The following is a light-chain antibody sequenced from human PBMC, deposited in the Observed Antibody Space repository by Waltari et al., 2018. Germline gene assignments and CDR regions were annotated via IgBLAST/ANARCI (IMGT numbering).Light chain of an antibody. Sequence: DIQITKSPSTLSASVGDRVIFSCRASQSIRKWLAWYQQKPGKAPKLLIYKASTLESGVPSRFSGSGSGTEFTLTISSLQPEDFATYYCQQYNSYSLLSFGGGTKVEIK. CDR3: QQYNSYSLLS. CDR1: QSIRKW. V-gene: IGKV1-5*03. CDR2: KAS. J-gene: IGKJ4*01.